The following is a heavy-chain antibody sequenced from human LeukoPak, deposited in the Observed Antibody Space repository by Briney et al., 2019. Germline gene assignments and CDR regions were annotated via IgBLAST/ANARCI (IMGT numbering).Heavy chain of an antibody. Sequence: ASVKVSCKASGYTFTSYDTNWVRQATGQGLEWMGWMNPNSGNTGYAQKFQGRVTMTRNTSISTAYMELSSLRSEDTAVYYCARRPLWFGSFDYWGQGTLVTVSS. J-gene: IGHJ4*02. D-gene: IGHD3-10*01. CDR2: MNPNSGNT. CDR3: ARRPLWFGSFDY. CDR1: GYTFTSYD. V-gene: IGHV1-8*01.